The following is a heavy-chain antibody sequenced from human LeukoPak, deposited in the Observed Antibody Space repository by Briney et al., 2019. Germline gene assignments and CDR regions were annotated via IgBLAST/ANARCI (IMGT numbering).Heavy chain of an antibody. D-gene: IGHD2-15*01. V-gene: IGHV4-59*01. CDR3: ARDQYEAGVAATFDI. J-gene: IGHJ3*02. CDR2: IYYSGST. Sequence: PSETLSLTCTVSGGSISSYYWSWIRQPPGKGLEWIGYIYYSGSTNYNTSLKSRVTISVDTSKNQFSLKLGSVTAADTAVYYCARDQYEAGVAATFDIWGQGTMVTVSS. CDR1: GGSISSYY.